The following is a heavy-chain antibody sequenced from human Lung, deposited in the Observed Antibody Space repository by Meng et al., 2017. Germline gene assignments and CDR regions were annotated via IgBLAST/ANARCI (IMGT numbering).Heavy chain of an antibody. CDR2: LIPVLNKA. Sequence: QVQLVQSGAEVKKPGSSVKVACKTSGGSFSTYTFSWVRQAPGQGLEWMGGLIPVLNKAKSAPRFQDRVTFTADETTTTAYVELSSLTFEDTAVYFCARGRGNQPLFDFWGQGTLVTVSS. CDR3: ARGRGNQPLFDF. V-gene: IGHV1-69*10. CDR1: GGSFSTYT. D-gene: IGHD2/OR15-2a*01. J-gene: IGHJ4*02.